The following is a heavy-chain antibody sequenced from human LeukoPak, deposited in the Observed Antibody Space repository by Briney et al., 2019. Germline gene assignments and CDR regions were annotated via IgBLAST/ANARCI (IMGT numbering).Heavy chain of an antibody. CDR3: ARGNDILTGYYPRYYYYGMDV. CDR2: INPSGGST. D-gene: IGHD3-9*01. J-gene: IGHJ6*02. CDR1: GYSFTSYY. Sequence: ASVKVSCKASGYSFTSYYMHWVRQAPGQGLEWMGIINPSGGSTSYAQKFQGRVTMTRDTSTSTVYMELSSLRSEDTAVYYCARGNDILTGYYPRYYYYGMDVWGQGTTVTFSS. V-gene: IGHV1-46*01.